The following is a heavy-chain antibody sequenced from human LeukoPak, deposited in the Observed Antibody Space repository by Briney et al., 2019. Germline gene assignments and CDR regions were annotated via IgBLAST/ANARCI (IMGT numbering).Heavy chain of an antibody. V-gene: IGHV3-23*01. Sequence: PGGSLRLSCAASGFTFSSYAMSWVRQAPGKGLEWVSAISGSGGSTYYADSVKGRFTISRDNSKNTLCLQMNSLRAEDTAVYYCAKVGDGLIAPDYWGQGTLVTVSS. CDR3: AKVGDGLIAPDY. D-gene: IGHD3-16*01. J-gene: IGHJ4*02. CDR1: GFTFSSYA. CDR2: ISGSGGST.